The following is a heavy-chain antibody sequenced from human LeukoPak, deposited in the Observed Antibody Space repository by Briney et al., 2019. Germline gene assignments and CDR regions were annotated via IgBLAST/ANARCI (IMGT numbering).Heavy chain of an antibody. Sequence: TSQTLSLTCTVSGGSISSGDYYWSWIRQPPGKGLEWIAYMYYSGSTYYNPSLKSRVTMSADTSKNQLSLKLSSVTAADTAVYHCARPYYYDSRIDPWGQGILVTVSS. D-gene: IGHD3-22*01. CDR2: MYYSGST. J-gene: IGHJ5*02. CDR3: ARPYYYDSRIDP. CDR1: GGSISSGDYY. V-gene: IGHV4-30-4*01.